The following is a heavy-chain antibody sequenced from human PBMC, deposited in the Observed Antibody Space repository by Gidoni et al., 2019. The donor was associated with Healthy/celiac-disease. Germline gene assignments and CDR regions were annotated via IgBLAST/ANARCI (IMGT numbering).Heavy chain of an antibody. CDR2: ISSSSSYI. V-gene: IGHV3-21*01. Sequence: GSLILSCAASGFTFSSYSMNWVRQAPGKGLEWVSSISSSSSYIYYADSVKGRFTISRDNAKNSLYLKMNSLRAEDTAVYYCAREDTAMALYFDYWGQGTLVTVSS. D-gene: IGHD5-18*01. J-gene: IGHJ4*02. CDR3: AREDTAMALYFDY. CDR1: GFTFSSYS.